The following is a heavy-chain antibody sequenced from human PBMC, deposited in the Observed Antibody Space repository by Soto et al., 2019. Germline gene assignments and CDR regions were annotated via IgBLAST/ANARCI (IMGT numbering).Heavy chain of an antibody. D-gene: IGHD4-4*01. CDR1: GLTFSTYA. V-gene: IGHV3-30-3*01. CDR2: LSYDGSNK. CDR3: ARETTVTYYLDS. J-gene: IGHJ4*02. Sequence: VQLVESGGGVVQPGRSLRLSCAASGLTFSTYALHWVRQPPGKGLEWVALLSYDGSNKYYADSVKGRFTISRDNSKNTLYLQMNSLRAEDTAVYYCARETTVTYYLDSWGQGTLVTISS.